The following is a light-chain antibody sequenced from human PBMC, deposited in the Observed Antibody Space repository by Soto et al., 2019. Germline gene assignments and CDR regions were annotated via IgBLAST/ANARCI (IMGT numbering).Light chain of an antibody. CDR2: EVT. J-gene: IGLJ2*01. CDR1: SGGVGGYNY. Sequence: QSALTQPPSASGSPGQSVTISCTGASGGVGGYNYVSWFQQHPGKAPKLMIYEVTQRPSGVPDRFSGSKSGNTASLTVSGLQAEGEADYYCAAWDDSLNGPVFGGGTKLTVL. CDR3: AAWDDSLNGPV. V-gene: IGLV2-8*01.